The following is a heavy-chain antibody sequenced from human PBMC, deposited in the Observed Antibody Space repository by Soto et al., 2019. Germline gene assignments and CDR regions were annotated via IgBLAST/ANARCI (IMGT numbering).Heavy chain of an antibody. CDR2: IYSGGTT. V-gene: IGHV3-53*04. J-gene: IGHJ5*02. CDR1: GFTVSSNF. D-gene: IGHD6-19*01. Sequence: EVQLVESGGGLVQPGGSLRLSCAASGFTVSSNFMSWVRQAPGKGLEWVSVIYSGGTTYYADSVKGRFTISRHNSKNTRYLQMNSRRAEDTAVYYCAGGAGYSSGWYDGWGQGSLVTVSS. CDR3: AGGAGYSSGWYDG.